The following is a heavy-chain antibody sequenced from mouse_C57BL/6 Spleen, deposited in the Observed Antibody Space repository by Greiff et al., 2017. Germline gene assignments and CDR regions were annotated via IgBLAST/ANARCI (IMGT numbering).Heavy chain of an antibody. CDR3: ARYTTVSSGDYFDY. Sequence: VQLQQSGAELVKPGASVKISCKAPGYAFSSYWMNWVKQRPGKGLEWIGQIYPGDGDTNYNGKFKGKATLTADKSSSTAYMQLSSLTSEDSAVYFCARYTTVSSGDYFDYWGQGTTLTVSS. V-gene: IGHV1-80*01. CDR2: IYPGDGDT. CDR1: GYAFSSYW. D-gene: IGHD1-1*01. J-gene: IGHJ2*01.